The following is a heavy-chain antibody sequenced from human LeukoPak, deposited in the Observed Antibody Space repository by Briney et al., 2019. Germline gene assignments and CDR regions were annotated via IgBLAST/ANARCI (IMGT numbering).Heavy chain of an antibody. CDR1: GFMFSSNW. V-gene: IGHV3-7*03. CDR3: AKEGRSLQTY. CDR2: IKEDGTET. D-gene: IGHD5-24*01. J-gene: IGHJ4*02. Sequence: GGSLRLSCVAFGFMFSSNWMSWVRLAPGKGLEWVANIKEDGTETYYVDSVKGRFTISRDNAKNPLYLQMNSLRVEDTAVYYCAKEGRSLQTYWGQGTLVTVSS.